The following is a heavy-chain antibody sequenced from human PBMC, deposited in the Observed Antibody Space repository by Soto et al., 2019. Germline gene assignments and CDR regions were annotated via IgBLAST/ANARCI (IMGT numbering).Heavy chain of an antibody. J-gene: IGHJ1*01. CDR2: VSYDGSNK. D-gene: IGHD2-15*01. Sequence: QVQLVESGGGVVQPGRSLRLSCAASGFTFSSYAMHWVRQAPGKGLEWVAVVSYDGSNKYYADSVQGRFTISRDNSKKTLYLVMHSLRAEATALYSCATAVVCSGACHYSRCCYCEFWGQGAL. CDR1: GFTFSSYA. CDR3: ATAVVCSGACHYSRCCYCEF. V-gene: IGHV3-30-3*01.